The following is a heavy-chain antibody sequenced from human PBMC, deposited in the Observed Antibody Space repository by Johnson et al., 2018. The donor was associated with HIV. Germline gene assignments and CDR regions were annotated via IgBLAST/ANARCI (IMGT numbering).Heavy chain of an antibody. CDR1: GFSFSNYA. D-gene: IGHD3-10*01. CDR3: ARVGGSWMLDAFDI. V-gene: IGHV3-30*04. CDR2: ISYDGSNK. Sequence: VQLVESGGGVVLPGWSLRLSCAASGFSFSNYAMHWVRQAPGKGLEWVAVISYDGSNKYYADSVKGRFTISRDNSKNTLYLQMNSLRAGDSAVYYCARVGGSWMLDAFDIWGQGTVVTVSS. J-gene: IGHJ3*02.